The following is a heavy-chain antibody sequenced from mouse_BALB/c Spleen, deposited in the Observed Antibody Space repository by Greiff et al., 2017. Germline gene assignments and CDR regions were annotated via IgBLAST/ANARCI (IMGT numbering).Heavy chain of an antibody. J-gene: IGHJ4*01. V-gene: IGHV1-15*01. Sequence: QVQLQQSGAELVRPGASVTLSCKASGYTFTDYEMHWVKQTPVHGLEWIGAIDPETGGTAYNQKFKGKATLTADKSSSTAYMELRSLTSEDSAVYDCTRGKGTYAMDYWGQGTSVTVSS. CDR1: GYTFTDYE. CDR3: TRGKGTYAMDY. D-gene: IGHD2-14*01. CDR2: IDPETGGT.